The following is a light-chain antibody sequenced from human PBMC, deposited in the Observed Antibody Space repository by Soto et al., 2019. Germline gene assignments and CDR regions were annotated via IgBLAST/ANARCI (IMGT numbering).Light chain of an antibody. Sequence: DIVMTQSPDSLAVSLGERATINCKSSQTVLYSSNNKNYLAWYQQKPGQPPKLLIYWASTRESGVPDRFSGSGSGTDFTLTISSLQAEDEAVYSCQQYYSTPYTFGPGTKLEIK. V-gene: IGKV4-1*01. J-gene: IGKJ2*01. CDR3: QQYYSTPYT. CDR2: WAS. CDR1: QTVLYSSNNKNY.